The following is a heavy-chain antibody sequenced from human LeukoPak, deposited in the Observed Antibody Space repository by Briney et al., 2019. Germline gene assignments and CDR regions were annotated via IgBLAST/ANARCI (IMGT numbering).Heavy chain of an antibody. V-gene: IGHV4-59*01. J-gene: IGHJ6*03. CDR1: GGSISSYY. CDR3: ASESVTYGSRTPKYYYYYMDV. Sequence: SETLSLTCTVSGGSISSYYWSWIRQPPGKGLEWIGYIYYSGSTNYNPSLKSRVTISVDTSKNQFSLKLSSVTAADTAVYYCASESVTYGSRTPKYYYYYMDVWGKGTTVTISS. D-gene: IGHD3-10*01. CDR2: IYYSGST.